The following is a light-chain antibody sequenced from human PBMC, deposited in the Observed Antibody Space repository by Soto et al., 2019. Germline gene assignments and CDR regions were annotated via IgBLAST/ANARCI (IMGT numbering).Light chain of an antibody. Sequence: EIVLTQSPATLSLSPGERATLSCRASQNIYINSLAWYQQRPGQAHRLLIYGGSTRATAVPDRFSGSGSGTDFALTISRLEPEDFAVYYCQQYGAPPLTFGPGTKVD. V-gene: IGKV3-20*01. CDR1: QNIYINS. J-gene: IGKJ3*01. CDR2: GGS. CDR3: QQYGAPPLT.